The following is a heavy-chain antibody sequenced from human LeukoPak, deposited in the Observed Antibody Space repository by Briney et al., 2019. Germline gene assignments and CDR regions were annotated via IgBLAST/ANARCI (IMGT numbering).Heavy chain of an antibody. J-gene: IGHJ6*03. CDR2: IIPIFGTA. Sequence: GSSVKVSCKASGGTFSSYAISWLRQAPGQRLEWMGGIIPIFGTANYAQKFQGRVTIATDESTSTAYMELSSLRSEDMAVYYCARRRGYMDVWGKGTTVTVSS. CDR3: ARRRGYMDV. V-gene: IGHV1-69*05. CDR1: GGTFSSYA.